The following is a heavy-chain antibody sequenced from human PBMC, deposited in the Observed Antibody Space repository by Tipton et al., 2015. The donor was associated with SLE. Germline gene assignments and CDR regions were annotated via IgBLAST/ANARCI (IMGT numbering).Heavy chain of an antibody. CDR3: ARGGFGELSY. J-gene: IGHJ4*02. CDR2: TYYSGST. D-gene: IGHD3-10*01. Sequence: TLSLTCTVSGGSISSSDSYWAWIRQPPGKGLGWIGSTYYSGSTYYNPSLKSRVTISVDTSKNQFSLKLSSVTAADTAVYYCARGGFGELSYWGQGTLVTVSS. V-gene: IGHV4-39*07. CDR1: GGSISSSDSY.